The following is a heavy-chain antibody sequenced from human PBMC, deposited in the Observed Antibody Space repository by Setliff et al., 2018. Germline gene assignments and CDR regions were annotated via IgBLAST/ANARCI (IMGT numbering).Heavy chain of an antibody. V-gene: IGHV3-7*01. D-gene: IGHD2-21*02. CDR2: INQDGSET. CDR3: ARASKGPYCGSDCFYTFDS. J-gene: IGHJ4*02. Sequence: GSLRLSCAASGFTFSSHWMTWVRQAPGKGLEWVANINQDGSETYYVDSLKGRFSVSRDNGKNSLYLQMNSLRAEDTAVYYCARASKGPYCGSDCFYTFDSWGPGTLVTVSS. CDR1: GFTFSSHW.